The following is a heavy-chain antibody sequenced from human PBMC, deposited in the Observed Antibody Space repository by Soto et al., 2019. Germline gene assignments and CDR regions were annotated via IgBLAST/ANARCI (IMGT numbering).Heavy chain of an antibody. J-gene: IGHJ3*01. CDR3: ALRSRSSTWYTDAFDV. CDR2: IYWNDDK. D-gene: IGHD6-13*01. CDR1: GFSLSTTGVG. V-gene: IGHV2-5*01. Sequence: SGPTLVNPTQTLTLTCTFSGFSLSTTGVGVGWIRQPPGKAPEWLALIYWNDDKRYNPSLKSRLTITKDSSKNLVFLTMTNIDPVDTATYYCALRSRSSTWYTDAFDVWGQGTLVT.